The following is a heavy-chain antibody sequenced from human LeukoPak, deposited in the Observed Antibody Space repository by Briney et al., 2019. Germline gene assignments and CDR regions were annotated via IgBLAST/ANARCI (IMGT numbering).Heavy chain of an antibody. D-gene: IGHD3-9*01. CDR2: IYYSGST. Sequence: SETLSLTCTVSGGSISSYYWSWIRQPPGKGLEWIGYIYYSGSTNYNPSLKSRVTISVDTSKNQFSLKLSPVTAADTAVYYCARDRGDILTGFDYWGQGTLVTVSS. J-gene: IGHJ4*02. CDR1: GGSISSYY. CDR3: ARDRGDILTGFDY. V-gene: IGHV4-59*01.